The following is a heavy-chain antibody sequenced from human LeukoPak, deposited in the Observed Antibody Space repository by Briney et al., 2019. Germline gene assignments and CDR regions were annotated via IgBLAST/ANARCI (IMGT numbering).Heavy chain of an antibody. V-gene: IGHV3-7*01. J-gene: IGHJ4*02. CDR2: IKQGGSEK. D-gene: IGHD3-16*02. CDR3: ARADYDYVWGSYRQYYFDY. CDR1: GFTFSSYW. Sequence: GGSLRLSCAASGFTFSSYWMSWVRQAPGKELEWVANIKQGGSEKYYVDSVKGRFTISRDNAKNSLYLQMNSLRAEDTAVYYCARADYDYVWGSYRQYYFDYWGQGTLVTVSS.